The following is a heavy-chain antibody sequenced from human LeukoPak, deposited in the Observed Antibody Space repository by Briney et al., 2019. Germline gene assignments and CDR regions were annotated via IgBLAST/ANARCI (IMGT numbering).Heavy chain of an antibody. CDR3: ARDASGSSPYYFDY. J-gene: IGHJ4*02. V-gene: IGHV3-7*04. CDR2: INQDGSDK. D-gene: IGHD3-10*01. CDR1: GFTFSTYW. Sequence: GGSLRLSRAASGFTFSTYWMSWLRQAPGKGLEWGANINQDGSDKYYVDSVKGRFTISRDNAKNSLYLQMNSLRAEDTAVYYCARDASGSSPYYFDYWGQGTLVTVSS.